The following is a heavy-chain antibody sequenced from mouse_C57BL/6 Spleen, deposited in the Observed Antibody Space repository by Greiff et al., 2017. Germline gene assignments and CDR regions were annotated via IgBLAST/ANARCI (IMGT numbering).Heavy chain of an antibody. J-gene: IGHJ3*01. CDR1: GYTFTSYW. CDR2: IYPSDSET. CDR3: ARSAYGYDVAY. Sequence: QVQLQQPGAELVRPGSSVKLSCKASGYTFTSYWMDWVKQRPGQGLEWIGNIYPSDSETHYNQKFKDKATLTVDKSSSTAYMQLSSLTSEDSAVYYCARSAYGYDVAYWGQGTLVTVSA. D-gene: IGHD2-2*01. V-gene: IGHV1-61*01.